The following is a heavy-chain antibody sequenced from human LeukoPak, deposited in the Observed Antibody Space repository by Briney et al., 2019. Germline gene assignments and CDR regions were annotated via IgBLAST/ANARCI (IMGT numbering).Heavy chain of an antibody. CDR2: IYYSGST. J-gene: IGHJ4*02. CDR3: ASRPGYDSSGYLDY. D-gene: IGHD3-22*01. Sequence: KPSETLSLTCTVSGGSISSYYWSWIRQPPGKGPEWIGYIYYSGSTNYNPSLKSRVTISVDTSKNQFSLKLSSVTAADTAVYYCASRPGYDSSGYLDYWGQGTLVTVSS. V-gene: IGHV4-59*01. CDR1: GGSISSYY.